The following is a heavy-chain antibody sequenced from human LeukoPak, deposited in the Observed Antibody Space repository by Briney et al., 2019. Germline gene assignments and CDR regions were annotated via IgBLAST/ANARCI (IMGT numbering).Heavy chain of an antibody. J-gene: IGHJ4*02. V-gene: IGHV3-7*01. CDR3: ARDKIVGATHFDY. CDR2: MKQDGSET. Sequence: GGSLRLSCAASGFTFSNYWMSSVRQAPGKGLEWDANMKQDGSETSYVDSVKGRFTIPRDNAKNSLYLQMNRLRAEDTAVYYCARDKIVGATHFDYWGQGALVTVSS. CDR1: GFTFSNYW. D-gene: IGHD1-26*01.